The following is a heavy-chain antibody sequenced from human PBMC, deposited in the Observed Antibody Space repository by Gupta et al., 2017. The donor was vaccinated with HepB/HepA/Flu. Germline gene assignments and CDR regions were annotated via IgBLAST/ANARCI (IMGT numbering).Heavy chain of an antibody. CDR1: GYTFTSYG. J-gene: IGHJ5*02. Sequence: QVQLVQSGAEVKKPGASVKVSCKASGYTFTSYGISWVRQALGQGLEWMGWISAYNGNTNYAQKLQGRVTMTTDTSTSTAYMELRSLRSDDTAVYYCARDDHVSIWPLSRGPNFIWFDPWGQGTLVTVSS. D-gene: IGHD3-3*01. V-gene: IGHV1-18*01. CDR2: ISAYNGNT. CDR3: ARDDHVSIWPLSRGPNFIWFDP.